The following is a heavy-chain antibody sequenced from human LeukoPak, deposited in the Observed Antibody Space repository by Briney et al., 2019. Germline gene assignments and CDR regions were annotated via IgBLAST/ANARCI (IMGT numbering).Heavy chain of an antibody. Sequence: GGSLRLSCAASGFTFSNAWMSWVRQAPGKGLEWVGRIKSKTDGGTTDYAAPVKGRFTISRDDSKNTLYLQMNSPKTEDTAVYYCTTTYYDFWSGYYPDFDYWGQGTLVTVSS. V-gene: IGHV3-15*01. D-gene: IGHD3-3*01. CDR2: IKSKTDGGTT. CDR3: TTTYYDFWSGYYPDFDY. CDR1: GFTFSNAW. J-gene: IGHJ4*02.